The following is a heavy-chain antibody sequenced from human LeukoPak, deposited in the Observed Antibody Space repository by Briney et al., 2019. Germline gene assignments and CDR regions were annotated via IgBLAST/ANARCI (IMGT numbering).Heavy chain of an antibody. CDR3: ARDWWGLEWFGELRVDY. D-gene: IGHD3-10*01. J-gene: IGHJ4*02. Sequence: PGGSLRLSCAASGFTFSSYAMHWVRQAPGKGLEWVAVVSYDGSNKYYADSVKGRFTISGDNSKNTLYLQMNSLRAEDTAVYYCARDWWGLEWFGELRVDYWGQGTLVTVSS. CDR2: VSYDGSNK. V-gene: IGHV3-30-3*01. CDR1: GFTFSSYA.